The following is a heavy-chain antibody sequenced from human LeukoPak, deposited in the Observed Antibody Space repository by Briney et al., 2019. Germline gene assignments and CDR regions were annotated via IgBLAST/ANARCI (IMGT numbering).Heavy chain of an antibody. CDR1: GFTFSSYA. V-gene: IGHV3-53*01. D-gene: IGHD1-26*01. CDR2: IYGGDTT. CDR3: ARGHRDSGSYTRGYFDY. Sequence: GGSLRLSCAASGFTFSSYAMSWVRQAPGKGLEWVSVIYGGDTTYYADSVKGRFTISRDISKNTLYLQMNSLRAEDTAVYYCARGHRDSGSYTRGYFDYWGQGTLVTVSS. J-gene: IGHJ4*02.